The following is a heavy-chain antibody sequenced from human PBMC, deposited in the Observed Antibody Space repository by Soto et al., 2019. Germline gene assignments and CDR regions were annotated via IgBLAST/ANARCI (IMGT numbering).Heavy chain of an antibody. CDR3: AKGILSDYYGSGTYDY. Sequence: EVQLLESGGGLIQPGGSLRLSCAASGFTFSDYAMTWVRQAPGKGLEWVSVITGSGGKTFYADYVKGRFSISRDDSKNTVYLETNSLRAEDTAVYYCAKGILSDYYGSGTYDYWGQGTLVTVSS. CDR2: ITGSGGKT. CDR1: GFTFSDYA. J-gene: IGHJ4*02. V-gene: IGHV3-23*01. D-gene: IGHD3-10*01.